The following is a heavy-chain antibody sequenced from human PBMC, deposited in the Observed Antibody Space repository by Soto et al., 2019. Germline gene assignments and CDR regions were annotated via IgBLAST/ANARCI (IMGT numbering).Heavy chain of an antibody. CDR2: ISYMGTT. J-gene: IGHJ4*02. D-gene: IGHD3-22*01. CDR3: TKSGGGYVNSGYYGGDYES. V-gene: IGHV4-59*01. CDR1: IGAMNNCY. Sequence: TLSVTWPVSIGAMNNCYCRCILQHTGKGLQYIGYISYMGTTNYNPSLKSRVTISVDTSKNQFSLKLTSVTAADTALYYCTKSGGGYVNSGYYGGDYESWGRGTLVTVSS.